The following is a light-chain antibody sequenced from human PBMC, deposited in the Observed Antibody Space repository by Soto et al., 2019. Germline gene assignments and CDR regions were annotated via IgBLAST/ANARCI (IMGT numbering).Light chain of an antibody. CDR1: SSDVGAYNY. CDR2: DVS. V-gene: IGLV2-14*01. Sequence: QSALTQPASVSGSPGQSITVSCTGTSSDVGAYNYVSWYQQHPGKAPKLIIYDVSNRPSGVSNRFSGSKSGNTASLTISGLQTEDEPDYYCSSYTGSSTLYVFGTGTKLTVL. J-gene: IGLJ1*01. CDR3: SSYTGSSTLYV.